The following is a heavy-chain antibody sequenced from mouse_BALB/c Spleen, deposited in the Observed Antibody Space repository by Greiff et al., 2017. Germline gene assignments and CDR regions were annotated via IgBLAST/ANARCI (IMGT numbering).Heavy chain of an antibody. CDR1: GFTFSSYG. V-gene: IGHV5-6-3*01. J-gene: IGHJ2*01. Sequence: EVQVVESGGGLVQPGGSLKLSCAASGFTFSSYGMSWVRQTPDKRLELVATINSNGGSTYYPDSVKGRFTISRDNAKNTLYLQMSSLKSEDTAMYYCARPFDYWGQGTTLTVSS. CDR2: INSNGGST. CDR3: ARPFDY.